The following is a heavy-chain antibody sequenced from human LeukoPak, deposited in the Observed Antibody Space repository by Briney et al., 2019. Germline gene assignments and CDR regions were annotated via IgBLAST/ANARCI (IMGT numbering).Heavy chain of an antibody. CDR2: IYYGGST. J-gene: IGHJ4*02. Sequence: SETLSLTCTVSGGSISSGGYYWSWIRQHLGKGLEWIGNIYYGGSTYSNPSLKRRGSMSLDTSKNQFSLKMGSVTAADTAVYYCARGTLGNYFDSWGQGTLVTVSS. CDR1: GGSISSGGYY. V-gene: IGHV4-31*03. D-gene: IGHD3-16*01. CDR3: ARGTLGNYFDS.